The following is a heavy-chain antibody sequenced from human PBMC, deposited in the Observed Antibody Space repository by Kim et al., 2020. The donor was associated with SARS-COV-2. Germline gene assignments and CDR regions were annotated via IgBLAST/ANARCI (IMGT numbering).Heavy chain of an antibody. Sequence: SVKVSCKASGGTFSSYAISWVRQAPGQGLEWMGGIIPIFGTGNYAQKFQGRVTITADESTSTAYMELSSLRSEDTAVYYCARDPGAITMVRGAERPYYYYYGMDVWGQGTTVTVSS. V-gene: IGHV1-69*13. D-gene: IGHD3-10*01. CDR1: GGTFSSYA. J-gene: IGHJ6*02. CDR3: ARDPGAITMVRGAERPYYYYYGMDV. CDR2: IIPIFGTG.